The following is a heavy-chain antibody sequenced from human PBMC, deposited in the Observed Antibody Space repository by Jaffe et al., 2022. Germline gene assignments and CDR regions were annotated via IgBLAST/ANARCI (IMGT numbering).Heavy chain of an antibody. D-gene: IGHD2-21*02. CDR2: IYYTGST. Sequence: QLQLQESGPGLVKPSETLSLTCTVSGGSISNYYWGWIRQPPGKGLEWIGNIYYTGSTYYNPSLKSRVTISVDTSKNQFSLKLSSVTAADTAVYYCACAAKSDLGLFDYWGQGTLVTVSS. J-gene: IGHJ4*02. CDR3: ACAAKSDLGLFDY. CDR1: GGSISNYY. V-gene: IGHV4-39*01.